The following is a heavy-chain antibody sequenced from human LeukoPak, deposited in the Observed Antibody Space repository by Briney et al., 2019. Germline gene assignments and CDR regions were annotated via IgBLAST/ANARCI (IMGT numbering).Heavy chain of an antibody. CDR2: IIPIFGTA. J-gene: IGHJ4*02. Sequence: ASVKVSCKASGGTFSSYAISWVRQAPGQGLEWMGGIIPIFGTANYAQKFQGRVTIITDESTSTAYMELSSLRSEDTAVYYCASSPRRRFLEWLLDYWGQGTLVTVSS. D-gene: IGHD3-3*01. V-gene: IGHV1-69*05. CDR1: GGTFSSYA. CDR3: ASSPRRRFLEWLLDY.